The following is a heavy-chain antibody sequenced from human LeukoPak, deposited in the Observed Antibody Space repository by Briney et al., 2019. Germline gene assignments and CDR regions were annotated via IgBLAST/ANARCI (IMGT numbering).Heavy chain of an antibody. CDR2: ISSTSTTI. Sequence: GGSLRLSCAASGFTFSSHSMNWVRQAPGKGLEWVSYISSTSTTIYYADSVKGRFTISRDNAKNSLYLQMNSLRDEDTAVYYCARGVKDGYNWPDSWGQGSLVTVSS. J-gene: IGHJ4*02. CDR3: ARGVKDGYNWPDS. CDR1: GFTFSSHS. D-gene: IGHD5-24*01. V-gene: IGHV3-48*02.